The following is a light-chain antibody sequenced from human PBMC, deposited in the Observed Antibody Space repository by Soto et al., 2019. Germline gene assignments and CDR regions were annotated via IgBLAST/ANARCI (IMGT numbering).Light chain of an antibody. CDR3: QHWVDYMWT. J-gene: IGKJ1*01. V-gene: IGKV1-5*03. CDR2: NAS. CDR1: QSISSW. Sequence: DIHLTQSPSTLSASVGDRVTITCRASQSISSWLAWYQQKPGKAPKLLIYNASTLESGVPSRFSGSGSGTEFTLTISSLQPDDFATYYCQHWVDYMWTFGQGTKVEIK.